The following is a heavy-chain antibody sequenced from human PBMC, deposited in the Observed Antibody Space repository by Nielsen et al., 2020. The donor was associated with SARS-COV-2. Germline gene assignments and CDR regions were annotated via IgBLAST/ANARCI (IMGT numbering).Heavy chain of an antibody. Sequence: VRQAPGKGLEWVAVIWYDGSNKYYADSVKGRFTISRDNSKNTLYLQMNSLRAEDTAVYYCARDLWAGDSSGYYHAGFDYWGQGTLVTVSS. J-gene: IGHJ4*02. CDR2: IWYDGSNK. D-gene: IGHD3-22*01. CDR3: ARDLWAGDSSGYYHAGFDY. V-gene: IGHV3-33*01.